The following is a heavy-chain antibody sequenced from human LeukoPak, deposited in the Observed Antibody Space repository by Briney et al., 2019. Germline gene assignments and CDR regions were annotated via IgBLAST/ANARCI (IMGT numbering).Heavy chain of an antibody. CDR1: GFTFSSYG. Sequence: GGSLRLSCAASGFTFSSYGMHWVRRAPGKGLEWVAVISYDGSNKYYADSVKGRFTISRDNSKNTLYLQMNSLRAEDTAVYYCAKDESGGVIDYWGQGTLVTVSS. V-gene: IGHV3-30*18. CDR3: AKDESGGVIDY. CDR2: ISYDGSNK. D-gene: IGHD4-23*01. J-gene: IGHJ4*02.